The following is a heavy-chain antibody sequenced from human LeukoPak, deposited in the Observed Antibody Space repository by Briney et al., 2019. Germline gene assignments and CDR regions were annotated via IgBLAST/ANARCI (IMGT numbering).Heavy chain of an antibody. CDR1: GGSFSGYY. D-gene: IGHD6-13*01. J-gene: IGHJ4*02. Sequence: SETLSLTCAVYGGSFSGYYWGWIRQPPGKGLEWIGEINHSGSTNYNPSLKSRVTISVDTSKNQFSLKLSSVTAADTAVYYCARGRGSSSWLFFDYWGQGTLVTVSS. CDR3: ARGRGSSSWLFFDY. CDR2: INHSGST. V-gene: IGHV4-34*01.